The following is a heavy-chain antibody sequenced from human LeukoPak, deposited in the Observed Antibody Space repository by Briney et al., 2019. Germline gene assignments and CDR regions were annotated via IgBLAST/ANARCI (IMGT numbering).Heavy chain of an antibody. CDR3: ASGIAAPNLEVNY. Sequence: ASVKVSCTASGGTFSSYAISWVRQAPGQGLEWMGGIIPIFGTANYAQKFQGRVTITADESTSTAYMELSSLRSEDTAVYYCASGIAAPNLEVNYWGQGTLVTVSS. CDR2: IIPIFGTA. CDR1: GGTFSSYA. D-gene: IGHD6-6*01. J-gene: IGHJ4*02. V-gene: IGHV1-69*13.